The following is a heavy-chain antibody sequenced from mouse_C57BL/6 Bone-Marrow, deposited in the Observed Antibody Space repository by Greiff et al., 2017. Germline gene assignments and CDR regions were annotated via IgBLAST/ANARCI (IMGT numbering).Heavy chain of an antibody. CDR3: ARDTTVGPYFDY. CDR1: GYTFTDYY. V-gene: IGHV1-26*01. Sequence: VQLQQSGPELVKPGASVKISCKASGYTFTDYYMNWVKQSHGKSLEWIGDINPNNGGTSYNQKFKGKATLTVDKSSSTAYMELRSLTSEDSAVYYSARDTTVGPYFDYWGQGTTLTVSS. J-gene: IGHJ2*01. CDR2: INPNNGGT. D-gene: IGHD1-1*01.